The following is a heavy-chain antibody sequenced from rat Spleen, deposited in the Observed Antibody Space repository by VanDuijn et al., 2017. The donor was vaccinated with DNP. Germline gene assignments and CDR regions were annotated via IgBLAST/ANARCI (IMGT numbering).Heavy chain of an antibody. Sequence: EVQLVESGGGLVQPGRSLKFSCAASGFTFSDYAMAWVRQAPKKGLEWVATIIYDGSSTYYRDSVKGRFTISRDNAKSTLYLQMDSLRSEDTATYYCARHGGGTTVPHYFDYWGQGVMVTVSS. J-gene: IGHJ2*01. CDR3: ARHGGGTTVPHYFDY. CDR2: IIYDGSST. V-gene: IGHV5-17*01. CDR1: GFTFSDYA. D-gene: IGHD1-1*01.